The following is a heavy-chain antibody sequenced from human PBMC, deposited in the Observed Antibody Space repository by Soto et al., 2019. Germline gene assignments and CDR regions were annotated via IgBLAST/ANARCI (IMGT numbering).Heavy chain of an antibody. CDR3: AREGVRFGESYFDF. V-gene: IGHV3-30*03. CDR1: GFIFSNYG. D-gene: IGHD3-10*01. J-gene: IGHJ4*02. CDR2: ISYDGSNN. Sequence: VQLVESGGGVVQPGRSLRLSCAASGFIFSNYGMHWVRQAPGKGLEWVALISYDGSNNYYADSVKGRFTIARDNSQNTLYLHMNNLRPEDTAGYYCAREGVRFGESYFDFWGQGTLVTVSS.